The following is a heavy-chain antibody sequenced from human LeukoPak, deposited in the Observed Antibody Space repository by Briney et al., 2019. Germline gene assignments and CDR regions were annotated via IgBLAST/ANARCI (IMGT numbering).Heavy chain of an antibody. CDR2: IYYSGST. CDR1: GGSISSYY. CDR3: PREGGVSSGYLDSWFDP. D-gene: IGHD3-22*01. V-gene: IGHV4-59*01. J-gene: IGHJ5*02. Sequence: SETLSLTCTVSGGSISSYYWSWIRQPPGKGLEWIGYIYYSGSTNYNPSLKSRATISVDTSKNQFSLKLSSVTAADTALPYFPREGGVSSGYLDSWFDPWGQGTLVTVSS.